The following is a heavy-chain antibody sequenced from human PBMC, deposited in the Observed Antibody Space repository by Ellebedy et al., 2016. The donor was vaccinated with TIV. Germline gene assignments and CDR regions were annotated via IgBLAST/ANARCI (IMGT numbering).Heavy chain of an antibody. D-gene: IGHD4/OR15-4a*01. CDR2: IYHSGST. V-gene: IGHV4-38-2*02. J-gene: IGHJ3*02. CDR3: ARDLPPLTSRTKNDAFDI. CDR1: GYSISSGYY. Sequence: SETLSLTXTVSGYSISSGYYWGWIRQPPGKGLEWIGSIYHSGSTYYNPSLKSRVTISVDTSKNQFSLKLSSVTAADTAVYYCARDLPPLTSRTKNDAFDIWGQGTMVTVSS.